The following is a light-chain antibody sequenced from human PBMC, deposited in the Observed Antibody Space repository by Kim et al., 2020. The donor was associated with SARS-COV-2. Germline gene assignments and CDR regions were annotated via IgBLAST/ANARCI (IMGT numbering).Light chain of an antibody. CDR2: TAS. CDR1: QSISSY. V-gene: IGKV1-39*01. CDR3: QQSFSTPYT. Sequence: DIQMTQSPSSLSASVGDRVTITCRASQSISSYLNWYQQKPGKAPNLLIYTASSLHSGVPSRFSGSGSGTHFTLTISSLQPEDFATFYCQQSFSTPYTFGQGTKVDIK. J-gene: IGKJ2*01.